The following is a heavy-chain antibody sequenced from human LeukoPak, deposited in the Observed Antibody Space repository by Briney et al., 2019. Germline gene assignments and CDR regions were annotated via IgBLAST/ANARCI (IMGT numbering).Heavy chain of an antibody. D-gene: IGHD6-6*01. J-gene: IGHJ4*02. CDR1: GFTFNNYA. V-gene: IGHV3-23*01. CDR2: ISDSGGDT. Sequence: GGSLRLSFAVSGFTFNNYAMSWVRQAPGKGLEWVSAISDSGGDTYYADSVKGRFTISRDNFKNTLYLQMNSLRAEDTATYYCAKRIQYSSSSAYFDYWGQGTLVTVSS. CDR3: AKRIQYSSSSAYFDY.